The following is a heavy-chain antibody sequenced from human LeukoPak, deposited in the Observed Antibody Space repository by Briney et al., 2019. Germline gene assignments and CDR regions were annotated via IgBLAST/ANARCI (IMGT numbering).Heavy chain of an antibody. CDR3: STAKFDN. Sequence: PGGSLTLSCAASGFPLSSCCFNWVRQAPGKGLEWVSYINIDSITVNYADSVKSRFTISRDNAKNSLYLQMNSLRAEDTAVYYCSTAKFDNWGKGTLVTVSS. CDR2: INIDSITV. V-gene: IGHV3-48*01. J-gene: IGHJ4*02. CDR1: GFPLSSCC.